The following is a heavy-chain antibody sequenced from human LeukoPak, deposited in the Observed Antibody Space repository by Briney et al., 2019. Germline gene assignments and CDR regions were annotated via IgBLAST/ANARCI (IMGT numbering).Heavy chain of an antibody. D-gene: IGHD4-17*01. Sequence: SETLSLTCTVSGGSISSYYWSWIRQPPGKGLEWIGYIYYSGSTNYNPSLKSRDTISVDTSKNQFSLKLSSVTAADTAVYYCARTGQGDYGDYGPFDYWGQGTLVTVSS. V-gene: IGHV4-59*08. CDR1: GGSISSYY. CDR2: IYYSGST. CDR3: ARTGQGDYGDYGPFDY. J-gene: IGHJ4*02.